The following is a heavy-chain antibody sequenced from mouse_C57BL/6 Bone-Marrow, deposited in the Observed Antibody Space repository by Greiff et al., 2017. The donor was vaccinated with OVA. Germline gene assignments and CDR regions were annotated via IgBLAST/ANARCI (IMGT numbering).Heavy chain of an antibody. Sequence: VKLVESGGGLVKPGGSLKLSCAASGFTFSDYGMHWVRQAPEKGLEWVAYISSGSSTIYYADTVKGRFTISRDNAKNTMFLQMTSLRSEDTAMYYCARGAAQATPWFAYWGQGTLVTVSA. CDR1: GFTFSDYG. D-gene: IGHD3-2*02. V-gene: IGHV5-17*01. J-gene: IGHJ3*01. CDR3: ARGAAQATPWFAY. CDR2: ISSGSSTI.